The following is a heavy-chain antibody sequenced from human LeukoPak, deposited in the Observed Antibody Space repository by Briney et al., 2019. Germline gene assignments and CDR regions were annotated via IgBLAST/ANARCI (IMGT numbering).Heavy chain of an antibody. Sequence: SETLSLTCTVSGGSISSGSYYWSWIRQPAGKGLEWIGRIYTSGSTNYNPSLKSRVTMSVDTSKNQFTLKLSSVTAADTAVYYCARDREAFDIWGQGTMVTVSS. J-gene: IGHJ3*02. CDR2: IYTSGST. D-gene: IGHD1-26*01. CDR3: ARDREAFDI. CDR1: GGSISSGSYY. V-gene: IGHV4-61*02.